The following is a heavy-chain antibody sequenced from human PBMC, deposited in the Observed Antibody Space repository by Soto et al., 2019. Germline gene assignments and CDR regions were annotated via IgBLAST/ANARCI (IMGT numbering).Heavy chain of an antibody. CDR2: ISYDGSNK. J-gene: IGHJ4*02. D-gene: IGHD1-26*01. CDR1: GFTFSSYG. V-gene: IGHV3-30*18. Sequence: QVQLVESGGGVVQPGRSLRLSCAASGFTFSSYGMHWVRQAPGKGLEWVAVISYDGSNKYYADSVKGRFTISRDNSKNTLYLRVSSLRAEDTAVYYCAKGGATPVYFDFWGQGTLVTVSS. CDR3: AKGGATPVYFDF.